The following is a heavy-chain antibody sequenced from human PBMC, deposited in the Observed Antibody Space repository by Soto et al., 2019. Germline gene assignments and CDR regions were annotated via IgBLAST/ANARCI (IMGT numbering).Heavy chain of an antibody. CDR1: GFTFSSYA. Sequence: EVQLLESGGGLVQPGGSLRLSCAASGFTFSSYAMSWVRQAPGKGLEWVSAISCSGGSTYYADSVKGRFTISRDNSKNTMYLQMNSLIAEDTAVYYCAKDYPSYMIVVVYYFDYWGQGTLVTVSS. CDR3: AKDYPSYMIVVVYYFDY. J-gene: IGHJ4*02. V-gene: IGHV3-23*01. D-gene: IGHD3-22*01. CDR2: ISCSGGST.